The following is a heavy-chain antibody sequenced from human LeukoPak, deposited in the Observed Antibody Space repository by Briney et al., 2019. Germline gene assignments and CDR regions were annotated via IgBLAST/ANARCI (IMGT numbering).Heavy chain of an antibody. V-gene: IGHV2-5*02. CDR3: AHRPTPKYCSGGSCYSTEYCQH. Sequence: SGPTLVKPTQTLTLTCTFSGFSLSTRGVGVGWIRQPPGKALEWVALINWDDDKRYSPSLKSRLTITKDTSKNQVGLTMTNMDPVDTATYCCAHRPTPKYCSGGSCYSTEYCQHWGQGTLVTVSS. CDR1: GFSLSTRGVG. D-gene: IGHD2-15*01. CDR2: INWDDDK. J-gene: IGHJ1*01.